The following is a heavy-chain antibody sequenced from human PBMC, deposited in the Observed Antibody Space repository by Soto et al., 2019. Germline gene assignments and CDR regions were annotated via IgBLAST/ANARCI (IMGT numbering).Heavy chain of an antibody. CDR1: GDSITRSNFY. CDR3: ARHKTTMLTVVSAFDP. CDR2: TFYSGST. D-gene: IGHD3-22*01. J-gene: IGHJ5*02. Sequence: SETLSLTCTVSGDSITRSNFYWGWIRQPPGKGLEWLGSTFYSGSTFYNPALKSRVTFSVDTSKNHFSLKLSSVTAADTAVYYCARHKTTMLTVVSAFDPWGQGTRVTVSS. V-gene: IGHV4-39*02.